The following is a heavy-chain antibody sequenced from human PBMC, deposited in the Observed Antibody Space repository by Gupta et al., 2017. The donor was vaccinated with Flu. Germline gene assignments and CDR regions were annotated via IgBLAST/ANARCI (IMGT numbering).Heavy chain of an antibody. CDR2: IGNSGGST. Sequence: EVQLLESGGGLVHPGGSLRLSCEVFGFNFSHFAMYLVHQSPGTGLARGKVLAWVSSIGNSGGSTYYADSAQGRFIISRDNSKNTRYLQMNSLRAEDTAVYYCAKDGFGDVYNYFDSWGQGTLVTVSS. CDR3: AKDGFGDVYNYFDS. D-gene: IGHD4-17*01. V-gene: IGHV3-23*01. CDR1: GFNFSHFA. J-gene: IGHJ5*01.